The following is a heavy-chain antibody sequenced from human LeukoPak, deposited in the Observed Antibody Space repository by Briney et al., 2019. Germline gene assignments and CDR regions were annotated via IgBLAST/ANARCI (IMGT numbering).Heavy chain of an antibody. CDR2: IYYSGST. CDR1: GGSISSYY. J-gene: IGHJ4*02. CDR3: ARVSDYGDY. V-gene: IGHV4-59*12. Sequence: SETLSLTCTVSGGSISSYYWSWIRQPPGKGLEWIGYIYYSGSTNYNPSLKSRVTISVDTSKNQFSLKLSSMTAADTAVYYCARVSDYGDYWGQGTLVTVSS.